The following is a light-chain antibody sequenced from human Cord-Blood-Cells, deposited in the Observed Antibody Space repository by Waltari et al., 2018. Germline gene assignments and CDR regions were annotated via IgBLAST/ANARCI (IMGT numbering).Light chain of an antibody. V-gene: IGLV2-14*01. Sequence: QSALTQPASVSGSPGQSITISCTGTSSDVGGYNYVSWYQQHPGKAPKLMIYDVSNRPSGVCNRFSGSKSGNTASLTISGLQAEDEADYYGSSYTSSSTLVFGGGTKLTVL. CDR2: DVS. CDR1: SSDVGGYNY. J-gene: IGLJ3*02. CDR3: SSYTSSSTLV.